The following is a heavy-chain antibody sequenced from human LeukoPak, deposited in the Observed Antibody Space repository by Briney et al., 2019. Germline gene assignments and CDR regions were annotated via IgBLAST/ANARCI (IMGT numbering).Heavy chain of an antibody. V-gene: IGHV3-9*01. CDR1: GFTFDDYA. J-gene: IGHJ6*02. CDR3: AKDTYYYGSGSYPPNYYYYGMDV. D-gene: IGHD3-10*01. CDR2: ISWNRGSI. Sequence: GGSLRLSCAASGFTFDDYAMHWVRQAPGKGLEWVSGISWNRGSIGYADSLKGRFTISRDNAKNSLYLQMNSLRAEDTALYYCAKDTYYYGSGSYPPNYYYYGMDVWGQGTTVTVSS.